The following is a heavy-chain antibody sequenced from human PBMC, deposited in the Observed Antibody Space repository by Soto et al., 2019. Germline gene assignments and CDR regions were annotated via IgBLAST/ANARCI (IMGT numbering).Heavy chain of an antibody. D-gene: IGHD6-19*01. CDR1: GFTFSSYG. CDR2: IWYDGSNK. Sequence: QVQLVESGGGVVQPGRSLRLSCAASGFTFSSYGMHWVRQAPGKGLEWVAVIWYDGSNKYYADSVKGRFTISRVNSKNTLYLQMNSLRAEDTAVYYCARDERAVAGTFDVWGQGTMVTVSS. CDR3: ARDERAVAGTFDV. V-gene: IGHV3-33*01. J-gene: IGHJ3*01.